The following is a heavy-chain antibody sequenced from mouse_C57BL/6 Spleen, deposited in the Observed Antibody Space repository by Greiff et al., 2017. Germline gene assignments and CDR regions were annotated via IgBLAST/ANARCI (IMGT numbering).Heavy chain of an antibody. CDR2: IDTEVGST. Sequence: EVQLQESGAELVRPGASVKLSCTASGFNIKDYYMHWVKQRPEQGLEWIGRIDTEVGSTEYAPKFQGKATMTADTSSNSAYLQLSSLTSEDTADYSCTPNYDSQDYWGQGTTLTVSS. J-gene: IGHJ2*01. CDR3: TPNYDSQDY. V-gene: IGHV14-1*01. D-gene: IGHD1-1*01. CDR1: GFNIKDYY.